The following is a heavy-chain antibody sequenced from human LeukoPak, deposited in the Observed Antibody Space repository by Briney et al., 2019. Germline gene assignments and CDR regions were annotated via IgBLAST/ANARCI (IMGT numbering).Heavy chain of an antibody. D-gene: IGHD3-9*01. CDR1: GDSVSGNRAT. CDR2: IYYRSKWYS. CDR3: GRAEHDWGSDY. Sequence: SQTLSLTCAISGDSVSGNRATWNWPRQSPSRGLEWLGRIYYRSKWYSDYAVSVKGRITINLDTSKNQFSLLLNSVTPEDTAVYFCGRAEHDWGSDYWGQGTLVTVSS. V-gene: IGHV6-1*01. J-gene: IGHJ4*02.